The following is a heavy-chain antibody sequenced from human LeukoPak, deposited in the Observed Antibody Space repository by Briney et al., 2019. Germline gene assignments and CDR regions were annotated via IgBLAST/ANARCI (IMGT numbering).Heavy chain of an antibody. CDR3: AREGYDSNGYPFFDI. CDR1: GYTFTKYG. CDR2: ISTYNGNT. D-gene: IGHD3-22*01. V-gene: IGHV1-18*01. J-gene: IGHJ3*02. Sequence: ASVKVSCKASGYTFTKYGITWVRQAPGQGLEWMGWISTYNGNTNYAQKLQGRVTMTTDTSTSTAYMELRSLISDDAAVYYCAREGYDSNGYPFFDIWGQGTMVTASS.